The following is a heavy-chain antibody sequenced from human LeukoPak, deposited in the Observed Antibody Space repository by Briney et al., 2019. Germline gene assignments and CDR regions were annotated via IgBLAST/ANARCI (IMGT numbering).Heavy chain of an antibody. V-gene: IGHV4-30-4*08. CDR3: ARVVVVVPAATIYGMDV. CDR2: IYYSGST. CDR1: GGSFSGYY. Sequence: SETLSLTCAVYGGSFSGYYWSWIRQPPGKGLGWIGYIYYSGSTYYNPSLKSRVTISVDTSKNQFSLKLSSVTAADTAVYYCARVVVVVPAATIYGMDVWGQGTTVTVSS. J-gene: IGHJ6*02. D-gene: IGHD2-2*01.